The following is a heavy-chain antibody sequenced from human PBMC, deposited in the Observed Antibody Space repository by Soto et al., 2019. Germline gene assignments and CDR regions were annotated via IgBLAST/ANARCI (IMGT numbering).Heavy chain of an antibody. CDR1: GCTVSCYG. Sequence: GSLTLFCAGPGCTVSCYGLQWVRQNHGKGLEWVGIIWYDGSNKYYADSVKGRFTISRDNCKNTLYLQMNSLITEDTAVYYCARRGPGPYFDYWGQGTLVTVSS. J-gene: IGHJ4*02. CDR3: ARRGPGPYFDY. V-gene: IGHV3-33*01. CDR2: IWYDGSNK. D-gene: IGHD2-8*02.